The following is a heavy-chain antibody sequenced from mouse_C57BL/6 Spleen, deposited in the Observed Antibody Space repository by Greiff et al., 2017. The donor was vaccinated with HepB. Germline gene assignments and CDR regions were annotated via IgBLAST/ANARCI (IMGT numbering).Heavy chain of an antibody. D-gene: IGHD1-1*01. CDR1: GFTFSSYG. Sequence: EVKLVESGGDLVKPGGSLKLSCAASGFTFSSYGMSWVRQTPDKRLEWVATISSGGSYTYYPDSVKGRFTISRDNAKNTLYLQMSSLKSEDTAMYYCARGDYGSYYAMDYWGQGTSVTVSS. CDR2: ISSGGSYT. V-gene: IGHV5-6*02. CDR3: ARGDYGSYYAMDY. J-gene: IGHJ4*01.